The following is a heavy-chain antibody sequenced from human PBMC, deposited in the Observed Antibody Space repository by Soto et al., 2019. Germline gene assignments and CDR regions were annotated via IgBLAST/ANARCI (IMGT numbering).Heavy chain of an antibody. CDR1: GFTFSSYG. J-gene: IGHJ3*02. CDR3: ARSIPAGGTNAFDI. D-gene: IGHD6-13*01. V-gene: IGHV3-48*01. CDR2: VSYTSTI. Sequence: GGSLRLSCAASGFTFSSYGMHWVRQAPGKGLEWVSYVSYTSTIYYLDSVKGRFAISRDNAESSLYLQMNSLRAEDTALYYCARSIPAGGTNAFDIWGQGTMVTVSS.